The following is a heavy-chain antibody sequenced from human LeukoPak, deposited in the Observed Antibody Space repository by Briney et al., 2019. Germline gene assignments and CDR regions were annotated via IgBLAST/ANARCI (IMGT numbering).Heavy chain of an antibody. D-gene: IGHD3-10*01. Sequence: GGSLRLSCAVSGFTFLNAWMSWVRQAPGKGLEWVGHIKSKSDGGTTDYAAPVKGRFTISRDDSKNTLYLQMSTLETGDTAVYYCTTDTMVRGVITEYNWFDPWGQGTLVTVSS. CDR3: TTDTMVRGVITEYNWFDP. V-gene: IGHV3-15*01. CDR2: IKSKSDGGTT. J-gene: IGHJ5*02. CDR1: GFTFLNAW.